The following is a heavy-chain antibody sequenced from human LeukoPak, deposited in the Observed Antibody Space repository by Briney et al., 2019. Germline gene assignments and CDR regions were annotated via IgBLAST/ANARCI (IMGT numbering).Heavy chain of an antibody. CDR1: GGSISSGGYY. CDR3: ARARGLTIFGVVNPGTLDY. Sequence: SETLSLTCTVSGGSISSGGYYWSWIRQHPGKGLEWIGYIYYSGSTYYNPSLKSRVTISVDTSKNQFSLKLSSVTAADTAVYYCARARGLTIFGVVNPGTLDYWGQGTLVTVSS. V-gene: IGHV4-31*03. CDR2: IYYSGST. D-gene: IGHD3-3*01. J-gene: IGHJ4*02.